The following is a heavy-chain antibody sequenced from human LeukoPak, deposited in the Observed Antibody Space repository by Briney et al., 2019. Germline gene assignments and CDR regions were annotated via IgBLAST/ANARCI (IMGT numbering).Heavy chain of an antibody. J-gene: IGHJ4*02. D-gene: IGHD2-8*01. CDR2: IRYDGSNK. CDR1: GFTFSSYG. Sequence: PGGSLRLSCAASGFTFSSYGMHWVRQAPGKGLEWVAFIRYDGSNKYYADSVKGRFTISRDNSKNTLYLQMNSLRAEDTAVHYCARMVSFGWQQPRYFDYWGQGTLVTVSS. CDR3: ARMVSFGWQQPRYFDY. V-gene: IGHV3-30*02.